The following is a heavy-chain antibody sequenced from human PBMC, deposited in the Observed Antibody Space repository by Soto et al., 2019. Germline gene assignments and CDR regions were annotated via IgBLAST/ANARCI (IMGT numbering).Heavy chain of an antibody. D-gene: IGHD3-10*01. CDR3: ARDSDGQYYYGSGSYYYYYGMDV. CDR2: ISYDGSNK. Sequence: GGSLRLSCAASGFTFSSYAMHWVRQAPGKGLEWVAVISYDGSNKYYADSVKGRFTISRDNSKNTLYLQMNSLRAEDTAVYYCARDSDGQYYYGSGSYYYYYGMDVWGQGTTVTVSS. J-gene: IGHJ6*02. V-gene: IGHV3-30-3*01. CDR1: GFTFSSYA.